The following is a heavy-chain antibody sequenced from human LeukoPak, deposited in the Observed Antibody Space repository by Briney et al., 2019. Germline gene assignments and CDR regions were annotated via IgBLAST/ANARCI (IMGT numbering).Heavy chain of an antibody. V-gene: IGHV3-23*01. Sequence: GGSLRLSCAASGFTFSSYGMSWVRQAPGKGLEWVSAISGSGGITHYADSVKGRFTISRDNSMQMFYLQINSLRAEDTAVYYCAKGDKPVTSMVYFDSWGQGTLVTVSS. CDR1: GFTFSSYG. CDR2: ISGSGGIT. D-gene: IGHD5-18*01. J-gene: IGHJ4*02. CDR3: AKGDKPVTSMVYFDS.